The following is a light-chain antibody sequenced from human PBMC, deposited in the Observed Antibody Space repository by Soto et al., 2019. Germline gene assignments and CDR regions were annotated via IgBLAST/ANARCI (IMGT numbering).Light chain of an antibody. V-gene: IGLV2-14*01. Sequence: QSALTQPASVSGSPGQSITISCTGTSSDVGGYNYVSWYQQHPGKAPKLMIYDVSNRPSGVSNRFSGSKSGNTASLTISGLQAEDEADYYCSSYRGSSTLYVFGTGTKLTVL. CDR2: DVS. J-gene: IGLJ1*01. CDR3: SSYRGSSTLYV. CDR1: SSDVGGYNY.